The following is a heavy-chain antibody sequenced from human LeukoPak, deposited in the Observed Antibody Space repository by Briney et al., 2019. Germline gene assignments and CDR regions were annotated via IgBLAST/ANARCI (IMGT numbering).Heavy chain of an antibody. V-gene: IGHV2-5*04. CDR1: GFSLTTSEVV. J-gene: IGHJ4*02. CDR3: DRGRGTATSSIFDH. CDR2: IYWNDDK. Sequence: SVPTLVNPTQTLTPTCSFSGFSLTTSEVVVGCIRQPPAKTLQWLALIYWNDDKRYSPSLQSRVTITKDTSKKQVVLVMTNMDPVNTGTYYCDRGRGTATSSIFDHWGQGTLVTVSS. D-gene: IGHD2-21*02.